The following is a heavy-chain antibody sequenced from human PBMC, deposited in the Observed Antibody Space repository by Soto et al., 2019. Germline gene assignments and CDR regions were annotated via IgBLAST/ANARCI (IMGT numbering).Heavy chain of an antibody. CDR1: GYSFTSYG. J-gene: IGHJ4*02. CDR2: ISPYNGNK. V-gene: IGHV1-18*01. D-gene: IGHD1-20*01. Sequence: ASVKVSCKASGYSFTSYGISWVRQAPGQGLEWMGWISPYNGNKKYAQKLQGRVTMTRNTSISTAYMELSSLRSEDTAVYYCAREITGKVPKWGQGTLVTVSS. CDR3: AREITGKVPK.